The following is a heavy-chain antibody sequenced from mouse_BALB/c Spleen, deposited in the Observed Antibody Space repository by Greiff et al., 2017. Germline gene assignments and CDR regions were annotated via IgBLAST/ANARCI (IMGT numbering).Heavy chain of an antibody. CDR3: ARGDEDYAMDY. J-gene: IGHJ4*01. CDR2: ISDGGSYT. CDR1: GFTFSDYY. Sequence: EVKLMESGGGLVKPGGSLKLSCAASGFTFSDYYMYWVRQTPEKRLEWVATISDGGSYTYYPDSVKGRFTISRDNAKNNLYLQMSSLKSEDTAMYYCARGDEDYAMDYWGQGTSVTVSS. V-gene: IGHV5-4*02.